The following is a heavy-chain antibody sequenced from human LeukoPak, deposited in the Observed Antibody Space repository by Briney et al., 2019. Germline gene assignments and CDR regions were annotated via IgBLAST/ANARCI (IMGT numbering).Heavy chain of an antibody. CDR1: GGSISSGGYY. J-gene: IGHJ5*02. CDR2: IYYSGST. V-gene: IGHV4-31*03. Sequence: PSETLSLTCTVSGGSISSGGYYWSWIRQHPGKGLEWIGYIYYSGSTYYNPSLKSRVTISVDTSKNQFSLKLSSVTAADTAVYYCARAIMPMLRCSGGSCYSGWFDPWGQGTLVTVSS. D-gene: IGHD2-15*01. CDR3: ARAIMPMLRCSGGSCYSGWFDP.